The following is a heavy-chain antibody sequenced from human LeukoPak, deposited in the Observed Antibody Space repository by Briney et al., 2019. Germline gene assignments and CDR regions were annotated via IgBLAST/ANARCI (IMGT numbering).Heavy chain of an antibody. D-gene: IGHD3-22*01. Sequence: PGGSLRLSCAASGFTFSSYGMHWVRQAPGKGLEWVAFIRYDGSNKYYADSVKGRFTISRDNSKNTLYLQMNSLRAEDTAVYYCAKVSPITMIVVVPSHYFDYWGQGTLVTVSS. V-gene: IGHV3-30*02. CDR2: IRYDGSNK. J-gene: IGHJ4*02. CDR3: AKVSPITMIVVVPSHYFDY. CDR1: GFTFSSYG.